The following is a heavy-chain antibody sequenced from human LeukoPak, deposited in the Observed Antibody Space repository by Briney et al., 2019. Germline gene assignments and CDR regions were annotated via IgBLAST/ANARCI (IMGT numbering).Heavy chain of an antibody. CDR3: ARGGITMVRGGQINWFDP. V-gene: IGHV1-46*01. CDR1: LYTFTPYY. D-gene: IGHD3-10*01. J-gene: IGHJ5*02. CDR2: INPIGGST. Sequence: ASVKVSSKASLYTFTPYYMHWVRQAPLQGLEWMGIINPIGGSTNNAHKFQSRVTITRDTSTSTVYMEMGTLRTADTAVYNCARGGITMVRGGQINWFDPWGQGTLVTVSS.